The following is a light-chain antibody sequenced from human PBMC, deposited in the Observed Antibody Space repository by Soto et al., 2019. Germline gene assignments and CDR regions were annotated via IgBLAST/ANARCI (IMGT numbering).Light chain of an antibody. CDR3: AAWDDSLSGMV. CDR1: SSNIGSNY. V-gene: IGLV1-47*01. J-gene: IGLJ2*01. Sequence: VLTQPPSASGTPGQRVTLSCSGSSSNIGSNYVYWYQQLPGTAPKLLIYRNNQRPSGVPDRFSGSKSGTSASLAISGVRSEDEADYYCAAWDDSLSGMVFGGGTKLTVL. CDR2: RNN.